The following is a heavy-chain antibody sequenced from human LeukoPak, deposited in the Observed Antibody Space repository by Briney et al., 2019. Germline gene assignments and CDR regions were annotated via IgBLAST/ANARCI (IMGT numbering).Heavy chain of an antibody. V-gene: IGHV4-34*01. CDR3: ARGYYYDSSGYHGGFDY. D-gene: IGHD3-22*01. CDR1: GGSISSGGYS. Sequence: SETLSLTCAVSGGSISSGGYSWSWIRQPPGKGLEWIGEINHSGSTNYNPSLKSRVTISVDTSKNQFSLKLSSVTAADTAVYYCARGYYYDSSGYHGGFDYWGQGTLVTVSS. J-gene: IGHJ4*02. CDR2: INHSGST.